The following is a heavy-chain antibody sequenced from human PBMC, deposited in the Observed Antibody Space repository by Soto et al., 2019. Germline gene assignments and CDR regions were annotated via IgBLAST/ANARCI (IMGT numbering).Heavy chain of an antibody. CDR1: GGSFSGYY. CDR3: ARRPIYYYFDY. CDR2: INHSGST. J-gene: IGHJ4*02. V-gene: IGHV4-34*01. Sequence: QVQLQQWGAGLLKPSETLSLTCAVYGGSFSGYYWSWIRQPPGKGLEWIGEINHSGSTNYNPSLKSRVTISVDTSKNQFSLKLSSVTAADTAVYYCARRPIYYYFDYWGQGTLVTVSS. D-gene: IGHD3-9*01.